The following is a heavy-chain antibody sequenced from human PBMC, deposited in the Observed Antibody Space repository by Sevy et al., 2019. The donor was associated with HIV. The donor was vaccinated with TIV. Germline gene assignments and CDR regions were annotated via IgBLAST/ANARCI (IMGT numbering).Heavy chain of an antibody. CDR3: ASLGKRLLLREDYFDY. D-gene: IGHD3-22*01. Sequence: GGSLRLSCAASGFTFSDYYMSWIRQAPGKGLEWVSYISSSGSNIYYAVSVQGRFTISRDNAKNSLYLQMNSLRAEDTAVYYCASLGKRLLLREDYFDYWGQGTLVTVSS. V-gene: IGHV3-11*01. J-gene: IGHJ4*02. CDR1: GFTFSDYY. CDR2: ISSSGSNI.